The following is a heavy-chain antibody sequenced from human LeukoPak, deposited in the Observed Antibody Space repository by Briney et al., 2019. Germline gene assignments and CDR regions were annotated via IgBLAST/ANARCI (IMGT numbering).Heavy chain of an antibody. CDR3: VGGAVYYFDC. V-gene: IGHV3-72*01. Sequence: PGGSLRLSCAASGFTFSDHYMDWVRQAPGKGLEWVGRIRNKANSYTTEYAASVKGRFTVSRDNSKNSLYLQMNSLKTEDTAVYCCVGGAVYYFDCWGQGTLVTVSS. J-gene: IGHJ4*02. CDR2: IRNKANSYTT. CDR1: GFTFSDHY.